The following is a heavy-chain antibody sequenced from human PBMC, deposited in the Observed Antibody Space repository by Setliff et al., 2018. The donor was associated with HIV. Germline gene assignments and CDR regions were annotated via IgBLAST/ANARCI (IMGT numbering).Heavy chain of an antibody. CDR3: TSRS. CDR1: GFTFSDHY. V-gene: IGHV3-72*01. CDR2: TKNKDNSFTT. Sequence: GGSLRLSCAASGFTFSDHYMDWVRQAPGKGLEWVGRTKNKDNSFTTEYAASVKGRFTISRDDSKNTVYLQMNSLKTEDTAVYYCTSRSWGQGTLVTVSS. J-gene: IGHJ5*02.